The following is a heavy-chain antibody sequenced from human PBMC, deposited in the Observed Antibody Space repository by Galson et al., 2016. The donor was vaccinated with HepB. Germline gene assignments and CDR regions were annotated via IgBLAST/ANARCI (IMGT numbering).Heavy chain of an antibody. CDR3: ARLPRGGCHRKYCLDV. V-gene: IGHV5-10-1*01. CDR2: IDPSDSYT. Sequence: QSGADVKKPGESLRISCKGSGYSFTNFWISWVRQMPGKGLEWMGRIDPSDSYTNYSPSFQGHVTISADKSISTAYLQCSSLKASDTSMYYCARLPRGGCHRKYCLDVWGQGTTVTVSS. CDR1: GYSFTNFW. D-gene: IGHD2-8*02. J-gene: IGHJ6*02.